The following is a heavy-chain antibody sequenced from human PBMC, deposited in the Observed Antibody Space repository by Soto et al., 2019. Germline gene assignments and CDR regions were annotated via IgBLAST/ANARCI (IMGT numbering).Heavy chain of an antibody. V-gene: IGHV5-51*01. Sequence: PGESLKISCKGSGYTFTNYWIGWVRQMPGKGLEWMGIIFPGDSDTRYSRSFQGQVTFSADRSSSTAYLQWSSLKASDTAMYYCARLVDYDFWSGYFPFRGQGTMVTVSS. CDR3: ARLVDYDFWSGYFPF. CDR2: IFPGDSDT. D-gene: IGHD3-3*01. J-gene: IGHJ3*01. CDR1: GYTFTNYW.